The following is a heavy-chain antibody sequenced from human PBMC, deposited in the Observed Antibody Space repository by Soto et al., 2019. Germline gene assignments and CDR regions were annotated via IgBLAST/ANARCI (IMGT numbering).Heavy chain of an antibody. J-gene: IGHJ4*02. CDR1: GGSINSINW. CDR2: IYHSGST. CDR3: ASLAGSSSSHFDY. Sequence: PSETLSLTCAPSGGSINSINWWSWVRQPPGKGLEWIGEIYHSGSTNYNPSLKSRVTISVDKSKNQFSLKLSSVTAADTAVYYCASLAGSSSSHFDYWGQGTLVTVSS. D-gene: IGHD6-6*01. V-gene: IGHV4-4*02.